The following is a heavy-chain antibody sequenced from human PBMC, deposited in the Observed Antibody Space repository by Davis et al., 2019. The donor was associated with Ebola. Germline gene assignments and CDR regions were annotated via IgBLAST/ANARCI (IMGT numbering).Heavy chain of an antibody. CDR1: GFTFTRYS. V-gene: IGHV3-48*01. D-gene: IGHD3-22*01. CDR2: ISSSSSTI. Sequence: PGGSLRLSCAASGFTFTRYSMNWVRQAPGKGLEWVSYISSSSSTIYYADSVKGRFTISRDNAKNSLYLQMNSLRAEDTAVYFCARAGVNSYDSSGYYYDYWGQGTLVTVSS. J-gene: IGHJ4*02. CDR3: ARAGVNSYDSSGYYYDY.